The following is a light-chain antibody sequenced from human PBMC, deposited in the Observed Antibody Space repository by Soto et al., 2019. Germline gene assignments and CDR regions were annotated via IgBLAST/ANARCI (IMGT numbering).Light chain of an antibody. V-gene: IGKV1-17*01. CDR3: QHYNSYSEA. CDR2: AAS. Sequence: DIQMTQSPSSLSASVGDRVTITCRTSQGIRNDLGWYQPKPGKAPERLLYAASSLQSGVPSRFSGSGSGTEFTLTISSLQPDDFATYYCQHYNSYSEAFGQGTKVDIK. J-gene: IGKJ1*01. CDR1: QGIRND.